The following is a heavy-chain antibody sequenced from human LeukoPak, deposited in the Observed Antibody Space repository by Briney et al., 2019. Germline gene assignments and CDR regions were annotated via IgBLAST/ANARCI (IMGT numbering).Heavy chain of an antibody. D-gene: IGHD5-12*01. Sequence: SETLSLTCAVYGGSFSCYYWSWIRQPPGKGLEWIGEINHSGSTNYNPSLKSRVTISVDTSKNQFSLKLSSVTAADTAVYYCARGGVATIDDWGQGTLVTVSS. CDR2: INHSGST. V-gene: IGHV4-34*01. CDR3: ARGGVATIDD. J-gene: IGHJ4*02. CDR1: GGSFSCYY.